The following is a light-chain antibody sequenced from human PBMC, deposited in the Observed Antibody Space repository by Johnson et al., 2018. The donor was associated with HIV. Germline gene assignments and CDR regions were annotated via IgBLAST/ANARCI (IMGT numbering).Light chain of an antibody. CDR2: DND. J-gene: IGLJ1*01. CDR1: SSNIGIQY. Sequence: QSVLTQPPSVSAAPGQKVTISCSGSSSNIGIQYVSWYQHLPGTAPKLLIYDNDKRPSGIPDRFSGSKSGTSATLGIAGLQTGDEADYYCETWDSSLSGVFGTGTKVTVL. CDR3: ETWDSSLSGV. V-gene: IGLV1-51*01.